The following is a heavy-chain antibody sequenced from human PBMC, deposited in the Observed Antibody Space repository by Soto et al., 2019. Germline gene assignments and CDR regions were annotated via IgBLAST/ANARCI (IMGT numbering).Heavy chain of an antibody. J-gene: IGHJ4*02. V-gene: IGHV5-10-1*01. Sequence: GESLKISCKGSGYSFTSYWISWVRQMPGKGLEWMGRIDPSDSYTKYSPSFQGHVTISADKSISTAYLQWSSLKASDTAMYYCAIEVRRSNQFDHWGQGTMVTVSS. CDR3: AIEVRRSNQFDH. D-gene: IGHD3-10*01. CDR2: IDPSDSYT. CDR1: GYSFTSYW.